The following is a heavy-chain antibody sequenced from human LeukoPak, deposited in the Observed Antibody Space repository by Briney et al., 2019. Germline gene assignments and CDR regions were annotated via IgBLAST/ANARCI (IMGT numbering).Heavy chain of an antibody. CDR3: ARAPRIYGSGSYSNWFDP. J-gene: IGHJ5*02. D-gene: IGHD3-10*01. CDR1: GASIRSTHW. Sequence: SETLSLTCGVSGASIRSTHWWTWVRQPPGKGLEWIGEIYHNGNTEYNPSLSSRLLISVDKSKNQFSLKLSSVTAADTAVYYCARAPRIYGSGSYSNWFDPWGQGTLVTVSS. V-gene: IGHV4-4*02. CDR2: IYHNGNT.